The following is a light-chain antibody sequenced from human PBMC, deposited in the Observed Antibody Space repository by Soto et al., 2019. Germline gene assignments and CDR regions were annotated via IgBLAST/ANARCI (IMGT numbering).Light chain of an antibody. V-gene: IGLV6-57*02. Sequence: NFMLTQPHSVSESPGKTVTISCTGSSGSIASNYVQWYQQRPGSAPTTVIYENNQRPSGVPDRFSGSIDSSSNSASLTISGLKTEDGADYYCQSYDSSTMIFGGGTRLTVL. J-gene: IGLJ2*01. CDR3: QSYDSSTMI. CDR2: ENN. CDR1: SGSIASNY.